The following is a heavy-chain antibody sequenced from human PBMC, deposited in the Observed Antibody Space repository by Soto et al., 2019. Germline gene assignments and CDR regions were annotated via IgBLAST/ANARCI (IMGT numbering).Heavy chain of an antibody. CDR3: ATSQKGYNWNYFDH. Sequence: PSETLSLTCTVSGGSISSHYGSWIRQPPGKGLEWIGYIYYSGFTSYNPSLESRVSVSVDTSKNQFSLKVSGVSAADTAVYYCATSQKGYNWNYFDHWGQGALVTVSS. CDR2: IYYSGFT. V-gene: IGHV4-59*04. CDR1: GGSISSHY. J-gene: IGHJ4*02. D-gene: IGHD1-20*01.